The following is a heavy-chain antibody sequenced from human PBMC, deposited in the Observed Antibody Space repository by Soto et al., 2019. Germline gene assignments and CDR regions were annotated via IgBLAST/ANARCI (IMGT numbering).Heavy chain of an antibody. D-gene: IGHD3-9*01. CDR2: IYYSGST. CDR3: GRFDWLGPDY. V-gene: IGHV4-39*07. Sequence: SETLSLTCTVAGGSISSSSYYWGWIRQPPGKGLEWIGSIYYSGSTYYNPSLKSRVTISVDTSKNQFSLKLSSVTAVYTLVYYGGRFDWLGPDYWGQGTLVTVSS. J-gene: IGHJ4*02. CDR1: GGSISSSSYY.